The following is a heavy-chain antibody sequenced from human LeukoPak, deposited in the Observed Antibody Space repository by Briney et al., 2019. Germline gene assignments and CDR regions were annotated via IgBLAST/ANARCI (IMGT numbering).Heavy chain of an antibody. CDR3: AREVSGSYGAAFDI. D-gene: IGHD1-26*01. J-gene: IGHJ3*02. V-gene: IGHV3-21*05. CDR1: EFPFGTSG. CDR2: IGSSSSYI. Sequence: GGSLRLSCAASEFPFGTSGMNWFRQAPGKGLEWVSFIGSSSSYIYYADSVKGRFTISRDNAKNSLYLQMNSLRAEDTAVYYCAREVSGSYGAAFDIWGQGTMVTVSS.